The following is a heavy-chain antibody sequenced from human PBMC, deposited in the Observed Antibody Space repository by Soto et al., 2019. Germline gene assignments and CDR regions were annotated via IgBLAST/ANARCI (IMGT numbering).Heavy chain of an antibody. V-gene: IGHV1-18*04. CDR1: GYTFTSYG. CDR2: ISAYNGNT. J-gene: IGHJ6*02. D-gene: IGHD6-13*01. CDR3: AREYSSSWFTQDYYYYGMDV. Sequence: VASVKVSCKASGYTFTSYGISWVRQAPGQGLEWMGWISAYNGNTNYAQKLQGRVTMTTDTSTSTAYMELRSLRSDDTAVYYCAREYSSSWFTQDYYYYGMDVWGQGTTVTVSS.